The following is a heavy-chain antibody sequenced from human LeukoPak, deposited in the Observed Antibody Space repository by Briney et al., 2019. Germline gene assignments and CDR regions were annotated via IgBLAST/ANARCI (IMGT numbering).Heavy chain of an antibody. CDR2: ISSSSSYI. CDR1: GFTFSSYS. CDR3: ARGSLARAYYYYGMDV. Sequence: GGSLRLSCAASGFTFSSYSMTWVRQAPGKGLEWVSSISSSSSYIYYADSVKGRFTISRDNAKNSLYLQMNSLRAEDTAVYYCARGSLARAYYYYGMDVWGQGTTVTVSS. D-gene: IGHD3-16*01. J-gene: IGHJ6*02. V-gene: IGHV3-21*01.